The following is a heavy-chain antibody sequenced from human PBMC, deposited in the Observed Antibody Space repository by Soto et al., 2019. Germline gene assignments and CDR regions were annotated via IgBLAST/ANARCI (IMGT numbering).Heavy chain of an antibody. J-gene: IGHJ6*02. CDR1: GFTFSSYS. V-gene: IGHV3-21*04. CDR2: ISSSSSYI. CDR3: AKSVPVPPSELTHPCYGMDV. D-gene: IGHD1-1*01. Sequence: GGSLRLSCAASGFTFSSYSMNWVRQAPGKGLEWVSSISSSSSYIYYADSVKGRFTISRDNAKNSLYLQMNSLRAEDTAVYYCAKSVPVPPSELTHPCYGMDVWGQGTTVTVS.